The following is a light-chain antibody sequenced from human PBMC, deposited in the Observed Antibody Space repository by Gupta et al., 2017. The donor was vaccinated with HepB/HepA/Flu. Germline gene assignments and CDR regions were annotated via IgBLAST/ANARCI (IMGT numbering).Light chain of an antibody. CDR3: HQANYCPRT. Sequence: EIVMTQSPATLSVSPGERATLSCRASQSVDNNLAWYQQKPGQAPRLLIYGASSRATGIPARFSGSGSGTXFTLTIXSLQSEDFAVYYCHQANYCPRTFGXETKVDIK. J-gene: IGKJ1*01. V-gene: IGKV3-15*01. CDR2: GAS. CDR1: QSVDNN.